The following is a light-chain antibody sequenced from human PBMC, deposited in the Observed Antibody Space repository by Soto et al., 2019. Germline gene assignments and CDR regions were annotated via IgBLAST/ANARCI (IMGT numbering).Light chain of an antibody. CDR2: DAS. CDR3: LHRSDWRT. V-gene: IGKV3-11*01. J-gene: IGKJ1*01. Sequence: EIVLTQSPATLSFSPGERATLSCRASQSVSSYLAWYQQKPGQAPRLLIYDASNRATGIPARFSGSGSGTDFTLTISRLEPEDFAVYYCLHRSDWRTFGRGTKVDIK. CDR1: QSVSSY.